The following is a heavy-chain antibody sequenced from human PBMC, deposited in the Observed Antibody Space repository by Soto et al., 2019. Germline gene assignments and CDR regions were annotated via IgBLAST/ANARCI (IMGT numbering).Heavy chain of an antibody. CDR3: AKVCVVVGGHRFDY. V-gene: IGHV3-9*01. D-gene: IGHD2-15*01. Sequence: EVQLVESGGGLVQPGRSLRLSCAASGFTFDDYAMHWVRQAPGKGLEWVSGISWNSGSIGYADSVKGRFTISRDNAKNSLYLQMNSLRAEATALYYCAKVCVVVGGHRFDYWGQGTLVTVSS. J-gene: IGHJ4*02. CDR2: ISWNSGSI. CDR1: GFTFDDYA.